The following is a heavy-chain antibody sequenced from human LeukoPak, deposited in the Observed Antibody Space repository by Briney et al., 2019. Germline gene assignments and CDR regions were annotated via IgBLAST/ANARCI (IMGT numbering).Heavy chain of an antibody. CDR1: GGSISSGAYY. CDR3: ASAAAYIAALDY. V-gene: IGHV4-31*03. Sequence: SETLSLTCTVSGGSISSGAYYWSWIRQHPGKGLEWIGYIYYTGTTYYNPSLESRVTISVDASKNQFSLNLRSVTAADTAVYYCASAAAYIAALDYWGQGTLVTVSS. J-gene: IGHJ4*02. CDR2: IYYTGTT. D-gene: IGHD2-15*01.